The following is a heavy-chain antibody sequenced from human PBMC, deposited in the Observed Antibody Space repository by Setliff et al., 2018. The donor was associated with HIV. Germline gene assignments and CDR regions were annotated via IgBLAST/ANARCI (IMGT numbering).Heavy chain of an antibody. CDR1: DDSISSNY. V-gene: IGHV4-4*07. D-gene: IGHD3-10*01. Sequence: PSETLSLTCTVSDDSISSNYWSWIRQSAGKGLEWVGRIYTGGRTNYNPSLKGRVTISVDTSKNQFSLKLSSVTAADTAVYYCARGTSAYGITAEYFQHWGQGTLVTVSS. J-gene: IGHJ1*01. CDR2: IYTGGRT. CDR3: ARGTSAYGITAEYFQH.